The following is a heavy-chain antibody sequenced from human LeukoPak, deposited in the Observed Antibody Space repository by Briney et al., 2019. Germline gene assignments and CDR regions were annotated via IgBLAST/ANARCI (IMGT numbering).Heavy chain of an antibody. J-gene: IGHJ4*02. CDR3: ARTQPLNY. CDR1: GGSFSGYY. Sequence: SETLSLTCAVYGGSFSGYYWSWIRQPPGKGLEWIGEINHSGSTNYNLSLKSRVTISVDTSKNQFSLKLSSVTAADTAVYYCARTQPLNYWGQGTLVTVSS. V-gene: IGHV4-34*01. D-gene: IGHD5-18*01. CDR2: INHSGST.